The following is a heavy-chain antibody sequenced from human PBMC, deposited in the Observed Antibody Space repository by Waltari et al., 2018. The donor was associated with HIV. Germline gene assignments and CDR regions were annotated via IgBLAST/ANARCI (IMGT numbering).Heavy chain of an antibody. V-gene: IGHV3-7*01. CDR1: GFSFSTYW. J-gene: IGHJ6*02. CDR3: AREVVSCSGVSCQRYGMDV. Sequence: EVQLVESGGALVHPGGSLRLSCEVAGFSFSTYWMNWVRQAPGKGREWVDNRNQDGSDKYHVDSLKGRFTISRDNTKNSLYLQMNSLRAEDTAIYYCAREVVSCSGVSCQRYGMDVWGQGATVIVFS. CDR2: RNQDGSDK. D-gene: IGHD2-15*01.